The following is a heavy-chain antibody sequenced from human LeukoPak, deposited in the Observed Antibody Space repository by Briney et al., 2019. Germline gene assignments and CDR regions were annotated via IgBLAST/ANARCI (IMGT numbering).Heavy chain of an antibody. V-gene: IGHV3-64D*09. CDR2: ISRNGGSI. CDR3: VKESKTVSWPFDY. Sequence: GGSLRLSCSASGFTFSSFAMHWVRQAPGKGLEYVAAISRNGGSIYYADSVKGRFTISRDNSKSTLYLQMSSLRAEDTAVYYCVKESKTVSWPFDYWGQGTLVTVSS. J-gene: IGHJ4*02. D-gene: IGHD2-15*01. CDR1: GFTFSSFA.